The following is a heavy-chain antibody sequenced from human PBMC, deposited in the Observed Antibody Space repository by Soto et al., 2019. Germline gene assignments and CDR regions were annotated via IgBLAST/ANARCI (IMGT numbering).Heavy chain of an antibody. D-gene: IGHD1-26*01. Sequence: GGSLRLSCSASEFIVSSNYMNWVRQAPGKGLECVSTIYGSGSTYYAGSVRGRFTISRDNSKNTLYLQMNSLRAEDTAVYYCAGRVGATNYGRDVWRQGTTGTV. CDR1: EFIVSSNY. V-gene: IGHV3-53*01. CDR3: AGRVGATNYGRDV. J-gene: IGHJ6*02. CDR2: IYGSGST.